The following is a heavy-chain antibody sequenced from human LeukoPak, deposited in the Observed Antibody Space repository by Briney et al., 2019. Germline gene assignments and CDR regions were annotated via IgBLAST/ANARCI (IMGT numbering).Heavy chain of an antibody. CDR1: GYTFTGYY. D-gene: IGHD3-22*01. CDR2: INPNSGGT. CDR3: ARDPGYYDSSGYDY. Sequence: ASVKVSCKASGYTFTGYYMHWVRQAPGQGREWMGWINPNSGGTNYAQKFQGRVTMTRDTSISTAYMELSRLRSDDTAVYYCARDPGYYDSSGYDYWGQGTLVTVSS. V-gene: IGHV1-2*02. J-gene: IGHJ4*02.